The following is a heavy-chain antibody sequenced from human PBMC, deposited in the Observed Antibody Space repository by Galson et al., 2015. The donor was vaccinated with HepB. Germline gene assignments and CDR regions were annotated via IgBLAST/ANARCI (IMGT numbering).Heavy chain of an antibody. CDR3: ARDAMGRGSGSYSAFDY. D-gene: IGHD1-26*01. CDR1: GFTFNTYS. J-gene: IGHJ4*02. CDR2: LTSAGDKQ. Sequence: SLRLSCEASGFTFNTYSMHWVRQAPGKGLEWVAALTSAGDKQYYADAVKGRFTISRDNSQNMMYLQMNSLRAEDTAVYYCARDAMGRGSGSYSAFDYWGQGTLVTVSS. V-gene: IGHV3-30-3*01.